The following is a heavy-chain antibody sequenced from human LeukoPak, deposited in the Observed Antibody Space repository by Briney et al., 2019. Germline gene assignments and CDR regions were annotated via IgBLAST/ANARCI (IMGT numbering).Heavy chain of an antibody. J-gene: IGHJ6*02. CDR3: ARLWDSSGYYYYYYGMDV. V-gene: IGHV5-51*01. Sequence: GESLKISCKGSGYSFTSYWIGWVRQMPGKGLEWMGIIYPGDSDTRYSPSFQGQVTISADKSISTAYLQWSSLKASDTAMYYCARLWDSSGYYYYYYGMDVWGQGTTVTVSS. D-gene: IGHD3-22*01. CDR2: IYPGDSDT. CDR1: GYSFTSYW.